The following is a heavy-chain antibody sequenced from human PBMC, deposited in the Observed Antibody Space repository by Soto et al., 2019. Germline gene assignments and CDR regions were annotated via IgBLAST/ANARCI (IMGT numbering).Heavy chain of an antibody. CDR2: IYYRGST. D-gene: IGHD1-26*01. CDR1: GGSVNTGTSFYY. Sequence: QVQLRESGPGLVKPSETLSLTCTVSGGSVNTGTSFYYWSWIRQSPGNGLEWIGYIYYRGSTNYSPSHPSRVPISIDTSKNQLSLRLTSVTAADTAVYYCARSGRGPFDSWGQGILVTVS. CDR3: ARSGRGPFDS. V-gene: IGHV4-61*01. J-gene: IGHJ4*02.